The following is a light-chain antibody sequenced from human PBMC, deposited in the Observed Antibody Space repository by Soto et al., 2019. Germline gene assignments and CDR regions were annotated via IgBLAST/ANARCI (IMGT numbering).Light chain of an antibody. J-gene: IGLJ2*01. Sequence: QSVLTQPPSASGSPGQSVTISCTGTSSDVGGYDYVSWYQQHPGKAPKLMIFEVSQRPSGVPYRFFGSKSGNTASLTVSGLQADDGADYYCSSYAGSNNFVIFGGGTKLTVL. V-gene: IGLV2-8*01. CDR2: EVS. CDR3: SSYAGSNNFVI. CDR1: SSDVGGYDY.